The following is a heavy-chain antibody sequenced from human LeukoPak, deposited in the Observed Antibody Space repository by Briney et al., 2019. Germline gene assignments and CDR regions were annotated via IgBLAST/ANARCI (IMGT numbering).Heavy chain of an antibody. CDR1: GFTFSSYA. CDR2: ISSNGGST. D-gene: IGHD3-3*01. J-gene: IGHJ4*02. Sequence: RGSLRLSCAASGFTFSSYAMHWVRQAPGKGLEYVSAISSNGGSTYYANSVKGRFTISRDNSKNTLYLQMGSLRAEDTAVYYCAREVSVYDFWSGEGGYFDYWGQGTLVTVSS. V-gene: IGHV3-64*01. CDR3: AREVSVYDFWSGEGGYFDY.